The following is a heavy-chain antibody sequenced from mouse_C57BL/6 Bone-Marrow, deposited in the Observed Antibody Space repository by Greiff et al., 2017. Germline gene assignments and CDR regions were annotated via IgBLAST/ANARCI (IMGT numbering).Heavy chain of an antibody. J-gene: IGHJ2*01. V-gene: IGHV3-6*01. CDR3: ARDGLY. CDR2: ISYDGSN. Sequence: EVKLQESGPGLVKPSQSLSLTCSVTGYSITSGYYWNWIRQFPGNKLEWMGYISYDGSNNYNPSLKNRISITRDTSKNQFFLKLNSVTTEDTATYYCARDGLYWGQGTTLTVSS. CDR1: GYSITSGYY.